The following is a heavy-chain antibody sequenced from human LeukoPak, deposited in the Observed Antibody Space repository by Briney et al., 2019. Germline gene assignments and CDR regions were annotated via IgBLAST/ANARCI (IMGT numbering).Heavy chain of an antibody. J-gene: IGHJ1*01. Sequence: SETLSLTCTVSGGSISIGGSYWSWIRQHPGKGLVWIGYIYYSGSTYYNPSLKSRVTISVDTSKNQFSLKLSSVTAADTAVYYCARDGGFGGATRAEYFQHWGQGTLVTVSS. V-gene: IGHV4-31*03. CDR1: GGSISIGGSY. D-gene: IGHD3-10*01. CDR2: IYYSGST. CDR3: ARDGGFGGATRAEYFQH.